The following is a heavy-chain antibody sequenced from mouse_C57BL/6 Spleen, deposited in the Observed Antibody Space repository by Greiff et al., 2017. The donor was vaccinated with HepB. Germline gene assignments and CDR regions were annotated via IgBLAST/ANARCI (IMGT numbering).Heavy chain of an antibody. CDR2: ISYDGSN. V-gene: IGHV3-6*01. D-gene: IGHD2-3*01. CDR1: GYSITSGYY. CDR3: ASLDGYFDY. J-gene: IGHJ2*01. Sequence: VQLKESGPGLVKPSQSLSLTCSVTGYSITSGYYWNWIRQFPGNKLEWMGYISYDGSNNYNPSLKNRISITRDTSKNQFFLKLNSVTTEDTATYYCASLDGYFDYWGQGTTLTVSS.